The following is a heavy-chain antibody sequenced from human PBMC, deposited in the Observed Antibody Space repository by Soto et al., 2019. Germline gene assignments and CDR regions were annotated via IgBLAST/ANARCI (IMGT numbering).Heavy chain of an antibody. CDR1: GFTFSDYY. V-gene: IGHV3-11*01. Sequence: GGSLRLSCAASGFTFSDYYMSWIRQAPGKGLEWVSYISSSGSTIYYADSVKGRFTISRDNAKNSLYLQMNSLRAEDTAVYYCGVGMGIAAAGTGYNAFDIWGQGTIVTVSS. D-gene: IGHD6-13*01. J-gene: IGHJ3*02. CDR2: ISSSGSTI. CDR3: GVGMGIAAAGTGYNAFDI.